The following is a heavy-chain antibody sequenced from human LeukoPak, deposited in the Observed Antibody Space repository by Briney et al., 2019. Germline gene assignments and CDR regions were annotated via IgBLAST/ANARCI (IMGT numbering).Heavy chain of an antibody. CDR1: GFPFITYN. Sequence: GGSLRLSCAVSGFPFITYNMNWVRQAPGKGLEWVSYIDSSSSTIYYADSAKGRFTVSRDNAKNSLDLQMNSLRADDTAVYYCARDNTAMVSDWGQGTLVTVSS. J-gene: IGHJ4*02. D-gene: IGHD5-18*01. CDR3: ARDNTAMVSD. V-gene: IGHV3-48*01. CDR2: IDSSSSTI.